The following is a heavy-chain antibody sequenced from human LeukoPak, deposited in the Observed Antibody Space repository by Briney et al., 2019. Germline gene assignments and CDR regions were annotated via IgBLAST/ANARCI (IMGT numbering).Heavy chain of an antibody. J-gene: IGHJ4*02. CDR1: GFTFSSYG. Sequence: GGSLRLSCAASGFTFSSYGMHWVRQAPGKGLEWVAFIRYDGSNKYYADSVKGRFTISRDNSKNTLYLQMNSLRAEDTAVYYCAKDGGYKLGNDYWGQGTLVTVSS. CDR3: AKDGGYKLGNDY. CDR2: IRYDGSNK. D-gene: IGHD5-24*01. V-gene: IGHV3-30*02.